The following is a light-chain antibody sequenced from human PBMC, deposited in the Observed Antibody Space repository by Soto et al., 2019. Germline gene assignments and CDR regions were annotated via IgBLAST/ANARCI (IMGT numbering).Light chain of an antibody. V-gene: IGLV2-14*01. CDR1: ISDVGGYNY. CDR3: SSYTSSNTLYV. CDR2: DVS. Sequence: QSVLTQPASVSGFPGQSVTISCTGTISDVGGYNYVSWYQQYPGKAPKVMIYDVSNRPSGVSNRFPGSKSGNTASLTISGLQAEDEADYYCSSYTSSNTLYVFGTGTKVTVL. J-gene: IGLJ1*01.